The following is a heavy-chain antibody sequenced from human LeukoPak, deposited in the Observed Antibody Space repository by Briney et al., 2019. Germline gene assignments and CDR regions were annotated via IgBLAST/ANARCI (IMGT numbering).Heavy chain of an antibody. V-gene: IGHV3-7*01. J-gene: IGHJ4*02. Sequence: PGGSLRLSCAASGFTFSSYWMSWVRQAPGKGLEWVANIKQDGSEKYYVDSVKGRFTISRDNAKNSLYLQMNSLRAEDTAVYYCVKDGDDSGWNYFDYWGQGTLVTVSS. CDR2: IKQDGSEK. CDR1: GFTFSSYW. D-gene: IGHD6-19*01. CDR3: VKDGDDSGWNYFDY.